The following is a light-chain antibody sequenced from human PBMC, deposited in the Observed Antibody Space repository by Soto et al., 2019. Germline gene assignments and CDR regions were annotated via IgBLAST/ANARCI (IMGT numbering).Light chain of an antibody. CDR2: AAS. CDR3: QQTYSTLGT. Sequence: DIQMTQSPSSLSASIGDRVTITCRASQSIRTYLNWYQQKPGKAPTLLIYAASRLRSGVPSRFSGSGSETDFTLTISSLQPEDFATYHCQQTYSTLGTFGQGTNLEIK. V-gene: IGKV1-39*01. CDR1: QSIRTY. J-gene: IGKJ2*01.